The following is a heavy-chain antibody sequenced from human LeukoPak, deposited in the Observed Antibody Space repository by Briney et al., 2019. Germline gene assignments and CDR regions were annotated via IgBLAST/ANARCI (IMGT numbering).Heavy chain of an antibody. Sequence: GESLMISCKGSGYSFTSYWISWVRQMPGKGLEWMGRIDPSDSYTNYSPSFQGHVTISADKSISTAYLQWSSLKASDTAMYYCAREMATINYFDYWGQGTLVTVSS. CDR3: AREMATINYFDY. D-gene: IGHD5-24*01. CDR1: GYSFTSYW. V-gene: IGHV5-10-1*01. CDR2: IDPSDSYT. J-gene: IGHJ4*02.